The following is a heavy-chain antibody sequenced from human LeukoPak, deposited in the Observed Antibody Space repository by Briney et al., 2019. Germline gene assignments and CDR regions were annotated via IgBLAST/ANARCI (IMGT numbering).Heavy chain of an antibody. CDR3: AKRGVVIRVILVGFHKEAYYFDS. D-gene: IGHD3-22*01. Sequence: GGSLRLSCAVSGFTFSYYGLHWVRQSPGKGLEWVAFISYHGINKYYADSVKGRFTISRDNPKNTLYLQMNSLRAEDTAVYFCAKRGVVIRVILVGFHKEAYYFDSWGQGALVTVSS. CDR1: GFTFSYYG. CDR2: ISYHGINK. V-gene: IGHV3-30*07. J-gene: IGHJ4*02.